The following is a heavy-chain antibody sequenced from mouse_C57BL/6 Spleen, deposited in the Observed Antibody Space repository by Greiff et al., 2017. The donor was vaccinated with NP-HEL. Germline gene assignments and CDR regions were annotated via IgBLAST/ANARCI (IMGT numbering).Heavy chain of an antibody. D-gene: IGHD1-1*01. J-gene: IGHJ1*03. V-gene: IGHV1-15*01. Sequence: VQLQQSGAELVRPGASVTLSCKASGYTFTDYEMHWVKQTPVHGLEWIGAIDPETGGTAYNQKFKGKAILTADKSSSTAYMELSSLTSEDSAVYYCTRGRYYDGSYFDGWGTGTTVTVSA. CDR3: TRGRYYDGSYFDG. CDR1: GYTFTDYE. CDR2: IDPETGGT.